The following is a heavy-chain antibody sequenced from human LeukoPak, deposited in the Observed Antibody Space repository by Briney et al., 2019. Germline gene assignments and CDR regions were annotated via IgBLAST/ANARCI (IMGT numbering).Heavy chain of an antibody. CDR2: IYYTGST. D-gene: IGHD3-3*01. CDR3: ARVTEWSDFDY. CDR1: GGSISNYY. J-gene: IGHJ4*02. V-gene: IGHV4-59*01. Sequence: SETLSLTCTVSGGSISNYYWSWIRQPPGKTLEWIGYIYYTGSTNYNPSLKSRVTMSVDTSKNQFSLRLSSVTAADTAMYYCARVTEWSDFDYWGQGILVTVS.